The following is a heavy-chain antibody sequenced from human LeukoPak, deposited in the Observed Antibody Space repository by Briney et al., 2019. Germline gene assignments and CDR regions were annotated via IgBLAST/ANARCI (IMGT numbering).Heavy chain of an antibody. J-gene: IGHJ4*02. V-gene: IGHV1-69*05. Sequence: ASVKVSCKASGGTFSSYAISWVRQAPGQGLEWMGRIIPIFGTANYAQKFQGRVTITTDESTSTAYMELSSLRSEDTAVYYCARQGYYYDSSGQRNYFDYWGQGTLVTVSS. CDR2: IIPIFGTA. D-gene: IGHD3-22*01. CDR3: ARQGYYYDSSGQRNYFDY. CDR1: GGTFSSYA.